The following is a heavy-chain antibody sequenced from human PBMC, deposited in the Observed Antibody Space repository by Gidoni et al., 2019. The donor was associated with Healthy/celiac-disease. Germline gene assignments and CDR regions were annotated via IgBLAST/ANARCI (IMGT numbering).Heavy chain of an antibody. CDR3: ALDYYDRFLNWFDP. Sequence: QVQLVQSEAEVKKPGSSVKVSCKASGGTFSSYAISWVRQDPGQGLEWMGGIIPIFGTANYAQKFQGRVTITADESTSTAYMELSSLRSEDTAVYYCALDYYDRFLNWFDPWGQGTLVTVSS. V-gene: IGHV1-69*01. D-gene: IGHD3-22*01. CDR1: GGTFSSYA. CDR2: IIPIFGTA. J-gene: IGHJ5*02.